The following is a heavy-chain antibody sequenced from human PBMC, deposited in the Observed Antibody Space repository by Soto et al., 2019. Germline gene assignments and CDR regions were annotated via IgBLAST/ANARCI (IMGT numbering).Heavy chain of an antibody. J-gene: IGHJ4*02. CDR3: ARDQGELTTNGFGY. CDR2: IIPILGIA. Sequence: QVQLVQSGAEVKQPGSSVQVSCKASGGTFSSYTIIWVRQAPGQGLEWMGRIIPILGIANYAQKFQGRVTITADKSTGTAYMERSRLRSEDTAVYYCARDQGELTTNGFGYWGQGTLVTVSS. V-gene: IGHV1-69*08. D-gene: IGHD3-10*01. CDR1: GGTFSSYT.